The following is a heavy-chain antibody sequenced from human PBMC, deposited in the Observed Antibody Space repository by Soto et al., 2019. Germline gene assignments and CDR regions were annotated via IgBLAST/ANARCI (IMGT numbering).Heavy chain of an antibody. CDR3: AGGGLRSDAFDI. CDR1: GFTFSSYA. CDR2: ISYDGSNK. D-gene: IGHD4-17*01. Sequence: QVQLVESGGGVVQPGRSLRLSCAASGFTFSSYAMHSVRQAPGKGLEWVAVISYDGSNKYYADSVKGRFTISRDNSKNTLYLQMNSLRAEDTAVYYCAGGGLRSDAFDIWGQGTMVTVSS. V-gene: IGHV3-30-3*01. J-gene: IGHJ3*02.